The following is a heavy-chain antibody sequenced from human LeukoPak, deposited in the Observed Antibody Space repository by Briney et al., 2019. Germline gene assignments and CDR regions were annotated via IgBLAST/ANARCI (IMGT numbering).Heavy chain of an antibody. CDR1: EFTFSSYS. Sequence: GGSLRLSCAASEFTFSSYSMNWVRQAPGKGLEWVSSISSSSSYIYYADSVKGRFTISRDNAKNSLYLQMNSLRAEDTAVYYCARDGRIAVAGTLDYWGQGTLVTVSS. D-gene: IGHD6-19*01. CDR3: ARDGRIAVAGTLDY. V-gene: IGHV3-21*01. CDR2: ISSSSSYI. J-gene: IGHJ4*02.